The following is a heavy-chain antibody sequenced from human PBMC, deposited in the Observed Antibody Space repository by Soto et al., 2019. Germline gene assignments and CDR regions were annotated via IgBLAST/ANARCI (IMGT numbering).Heavy chain of an antibody. CDR2: IYYNGST. Sequence: SETLSLTCTVTGVSISTHYWSWIRQPPGKGLEWIGYIYYNGSTTYNPSLKSRVTISGDTSKKQFSLKLSSATAADTAVYYCARYYYDSSGYYYDYWGQGTLVTVSS. D-gene: IGHD3-22*01. CDR1: GVSISTHY. CDR3: ARYYYDSSGYYYDY. V-gene: IGHV4-59*11. J-gene: IGHJ4*02.